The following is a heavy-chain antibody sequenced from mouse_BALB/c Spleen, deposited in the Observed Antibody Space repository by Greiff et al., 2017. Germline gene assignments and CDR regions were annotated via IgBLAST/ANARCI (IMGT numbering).Heavy chain of an antibody. CDR1: GFSFTDYY. J-gene: IGHJ4*01. Sequence: EVKLMESGGGLVQPGGSLRLSCATSGFSFTDYYMSWVRQPPGTALEWLGFIRNKANGYTTEYSASVKGRFTISRDNSQSILYLQMNTLRAEDSATDYCARDHDDDDGAYSYAMEYWGQGTAVTVSA. CDR3: ARDHDDDDGAYSYAMEY. V-gene: IGHV7-3*02. CDR2: IRNKANGYTT. D-gene: IGHD2-4*01.